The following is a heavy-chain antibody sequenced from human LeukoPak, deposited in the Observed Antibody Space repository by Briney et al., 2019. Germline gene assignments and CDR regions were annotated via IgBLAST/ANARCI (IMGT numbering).Heavy chain of an antibody. Sequence: SETLSLTCTVSGGSISSYYWSWIRQPPGKGLEWIGYIYYSGSTNYNPSLKSRVTISVDTSKNQFSLKLSSVTAADTAVYYCAREFYYDSSGYYSVYFDYWAREPWSPSPQ. CDR1: GGSISSYY. D-gene: IGHD3-22*01. V-gene: IGHV4-59*12. CDR2: IYYSGST. CDR3: AREFYYDSSGYYSVYFDY. J-gene: IGHJ4*02.